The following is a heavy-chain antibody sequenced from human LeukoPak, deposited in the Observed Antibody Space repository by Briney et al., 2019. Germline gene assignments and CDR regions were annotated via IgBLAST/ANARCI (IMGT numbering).Heavy chain of an antibody. V-gene: IGHV4-39*07. Sequence: PSETLSLTCTVSGGSISSNSYYWGWIRQPPGKGLEWIGSIYYSGSIYYNPSLKSRVTISVDMSKKQFSLKLSSVTAADTAVHYCASQIGLCGDDCPDAFDIWGQGTMVTVSS. D-gene: IGHD2-21*02. CDR2: IYYSGSI. J-gene: IGHJ3*02. CDR1: GGSISSNSYY. CDR3: ASQIGLCGDDCPDAFDI.